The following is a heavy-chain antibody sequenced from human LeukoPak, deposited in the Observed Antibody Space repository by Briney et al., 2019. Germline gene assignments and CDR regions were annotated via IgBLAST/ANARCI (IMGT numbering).Heavy chain of an antibody. Sequence: PGGSLRLSRAASGFTVSSNYMSWVRQAPGKGLEWVSVIYSGGSTYYADSVKGRFTISRDNSKNTLYLQMNSLRAEDTAVYYCARDGVDSTMIVVSRYYYYYYMDVWGKGTTVTVSS. CDR2: IYSGGST. D-gene: IGHD3-22*01. V-gene: IGHV3-66*01. J-gene: IGHJ6*03. CDR1: GFTVSSNY. CDR3: ARDGVDSTMIVVSRYYYYYYMDV.